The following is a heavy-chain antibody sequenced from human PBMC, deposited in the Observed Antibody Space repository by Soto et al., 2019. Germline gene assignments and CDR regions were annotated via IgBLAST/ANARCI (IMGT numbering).Heavy chain of an antibody. D-gene: IGHD3-22*01. J-gene: IGHJ5*02. CDR2: INHSGST. CDR1: GGSFSGYY. V-gene: IGHV4-34*01. CDR3: ARGVHYDSRALMVWFDP. Sequence: PSETLSLTCAVYGGSFSGYYWSWIRQPPGKGLEWIGEINHSGSTNYNPSLKSRVTISVDTSKNQFSLKLSSVTAADTAVYYCARGVHYDSRALMVWFDPWGQGTLVTVSS.